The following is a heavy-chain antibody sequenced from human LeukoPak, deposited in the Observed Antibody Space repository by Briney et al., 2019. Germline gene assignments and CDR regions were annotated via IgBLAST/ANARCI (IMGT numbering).Heavy chain of an antibody. CDR1: GFTFSSYA. CDR2: VRGSDAGT. Sequence: GGSLRLSCAASGFTFSSYAMNWVRQAPGKGLEWVSAVRGSDAGTSYADSVKGRFTISGDKAKNSLYLQMNSLRVEDTAVYYCARDYKYAFDNWGQGTLVTVSS. CDR3: ARDYKYAFDN. D-gene: IGHD5-24*01. V-gene: IGHV3-23*01. J-gene: IGHJ4*02.